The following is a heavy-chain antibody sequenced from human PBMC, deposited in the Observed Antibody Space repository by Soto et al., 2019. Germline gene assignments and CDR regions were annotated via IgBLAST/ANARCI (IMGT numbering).Heavy chain of an antibody. V-gene: IGHV4-31*03. CDR2: IYYSGST. CDR1: GGSISSGGYY. CDR3: AACSSTSCYYAPAFDI. Sequence: SETLSLTCTVSGGSISSGGYYWSWIRQHPGKGLEWIGCIYYSGSTYYNPSLKSRVTIPVDTSKNQFSLKLSSVTAADTAVYYCAACSSTSCYYAPAFDIWGQGTMVTVSS. D-gene: IGHD2-2*01. J-gene: IGHJ3*02.